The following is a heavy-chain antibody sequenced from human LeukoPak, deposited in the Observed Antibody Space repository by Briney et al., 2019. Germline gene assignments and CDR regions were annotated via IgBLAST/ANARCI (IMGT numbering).Heavy chain of an antibody. Sequence: PSETLSLTCTVSGDSISSYYWSWIRQPPGKGLEWIGDIYYSGSTNYNPSLKSRVIISVDTSKNQLSLKLSSVTAADTAVYYCARVLEGELNFDYWGQGTLVTVSS. D-gene: IGHD1-26*01. CDR2: IYYSGST. V-gene: IGHV4-59*01. CDR1: GDSISSYY. CDR3: ARVLEGELNFDY. J-gene: IGHJ4*02.